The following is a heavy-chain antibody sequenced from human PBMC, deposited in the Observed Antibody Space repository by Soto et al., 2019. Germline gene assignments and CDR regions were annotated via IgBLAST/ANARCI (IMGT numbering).Heavy chain of an antibody. CDR2: INTNTGNP. Sequence: ASVKVSCKASGYTFTSHAMNWVRQAPGQGLEWMGWINTNTGNPTYAQGFTGRFVFSLDTSVSTAYLQICSLKAEDTAVYYCVRTNRMVYAIDYYYYYMDVWGKGTTVTVSS. V-gene: IGHV7-4-1*01. CDR1: GYTFTSHA. CDR3: VRTNRMVYAIDYYYYYMDV. D-gene: IGHD2-8*01. J-gene: IGHJ6*03.